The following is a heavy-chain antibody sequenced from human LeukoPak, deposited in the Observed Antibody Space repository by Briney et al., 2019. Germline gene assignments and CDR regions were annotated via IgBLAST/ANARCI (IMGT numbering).Heavy chain of an antibody. Sequence: PSETLSLTCAVYGGSFSGYYWSWIRQPPGKGLEWIGEINHSGSTNYNPSLKSRVTISVDTSKNQFSLKLSSVTAADTAVYYCARGRTGYHLLPTKKNCDYYYMDVWGKGTTVTVSS. V-gene: IGHV4-34*01. CDR1: GGSFSGYY. D-gene: IGHD2-2*01. CDR2: INHSGST. J-gene: IGHJ6*03. CDR3: ARGRTGYHLLPTKKNCDYYYMDV.